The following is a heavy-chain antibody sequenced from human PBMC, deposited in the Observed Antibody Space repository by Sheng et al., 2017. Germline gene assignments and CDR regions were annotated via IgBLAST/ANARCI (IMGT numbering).Heavy chain of an antibody. Sequence: SGFTFSSYAMHWVRQAPGKGLEWVAVISYDGSNKYYADSMKGRFTISRDNSKNTLYLQMNSLRAEDTAVYYCARDTRVHRPNFDYWGQGTLVTVSS. CDR3: ARDTRVHRPNFDY. J-gene: IGHJ4*02. D-gene: IGHD2-2*01. CDR2: ISYDGSNK. CDR1: GFTFSSYA. V-gene: IGHV3-30*04.